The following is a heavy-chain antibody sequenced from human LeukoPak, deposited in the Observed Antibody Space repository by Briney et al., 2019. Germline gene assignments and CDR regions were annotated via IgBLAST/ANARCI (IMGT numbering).Heavy chain of an antibody. V-gene: IGHV1-2*06. J-gene: IGHJ4*02. CDR2: INPNSGGT. CDR1: GYTFTGYY. Sequence: ASVKVSCNASGYTFTGYYMHWVRQATGQALELMGRINPNSGGTNYAQKFQGRVTMTRDTSISTAYMELSRLRSDDTAVYYCARDRSSSSWYSDFDYWGQGTLVTVSS. D-gene: IGHD6-13*01. CDR3: ARDRSSSSWYSDFDY.